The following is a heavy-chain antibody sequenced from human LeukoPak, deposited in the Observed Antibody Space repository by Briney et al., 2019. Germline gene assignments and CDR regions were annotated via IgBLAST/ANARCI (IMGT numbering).Heavy chain of an antibody. Sequence: SETLSLTCAVYGGSFSGYYWSWIRQPPGKGLEWIGRIHTSDSTNYNPSLKSRVIMSADTSKNQFSLNLSSMTAADTAVYYCARDSGVTGTGGLFDYWGQGTLVTVSS. CDR3: ARDSGVTGTGGLFDY. D-gene: IGHD1-20*01. V-gene: IGHV4-59*10. CDR1: GGSFSGYY. J-gene: IGHJ4*02. CDR2: IHTSDST.